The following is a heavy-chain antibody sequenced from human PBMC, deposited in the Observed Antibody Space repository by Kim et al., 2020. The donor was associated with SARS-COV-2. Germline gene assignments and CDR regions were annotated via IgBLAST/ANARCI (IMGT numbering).Heavy chain of an antibody. CDR3: ARDDDILTGYQYDAFDI. D-gene: IGHD3-9*01. CDR1: GFTFSSYS. CDR2: ISSSSSTI. Sequence: GGSLRLSCAASGFTFSSYSMNWVRQAQGKGLEWVSYISSSSSTIYYADSVKGRFTISRDNAKNSLYLQMNSLRDEDTAVYYCARDDDILTGYQYDAFDIWGQGTMVTVSS. V-gene: IGHV3-48*02. J-gene: IGHJ3*02.